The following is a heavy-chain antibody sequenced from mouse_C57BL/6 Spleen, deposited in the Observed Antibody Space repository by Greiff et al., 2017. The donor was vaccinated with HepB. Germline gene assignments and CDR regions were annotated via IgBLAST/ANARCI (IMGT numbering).Heavy chain of an antibody. CDR2: ISSGGDYI. J-gene: IGHJ1*03. V-gene: IGHV5-9-1*02. D-gene: IGHD1-1*01. Sequence: EVKLVESGEGLVKPGGSLKLSCAASGFTFSSYAMSWVRQTPEKRLEWVAYISSGGDYIYYADTVKGRFTISRDNARNTLYLQMSSLKSEDTAMYYCTRGVYYYGSRDWYFDVWGTGTTVTVAS. CDR1: GFTFSSYA. CDR3: TRGVYYYGSRDWYFDV.